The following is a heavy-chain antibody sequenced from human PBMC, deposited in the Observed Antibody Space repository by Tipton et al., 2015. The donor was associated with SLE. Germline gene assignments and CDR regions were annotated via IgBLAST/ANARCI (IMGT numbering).Heavy chain of an antibody. Sequence: TLSLTCAVYGGSFSGYYWSWIRQPPGKGLEWIGEINHSGSTNYNPSLKSRVTISVDTSKNQFSLKLSSVTAADTAVYYCARGHFGTGSSWFYYGMDVWGQGTTVTVSS. J-gene: IGHJ6*02. CDR3: ARGHFGTGSSWFYYGMDV. CDR2: INHSGST. CDR1: GGSFSGYY. D-gene: IGHD6-13*01. V-gene: IGHV4-34*01.